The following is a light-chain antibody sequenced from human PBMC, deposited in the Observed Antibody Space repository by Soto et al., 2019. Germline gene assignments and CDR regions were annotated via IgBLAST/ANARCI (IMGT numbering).Light chain of an antibody. V-gene: IGKV3-15*01. Sequence: EIVMTQSPATLSVSPVERAALACRASQSVSSNLAWYQQKPVQAPRLLIYGASTRATGIPARFSGSGSGKGFTLTISSLQSEDSAVYYCQQYNKWPVTFGGGTKVDIK. CDR2: GAS. CDR3: QQYNKWPVT. CDR1: QSVSSN. J-gene: IGKJ4*01.